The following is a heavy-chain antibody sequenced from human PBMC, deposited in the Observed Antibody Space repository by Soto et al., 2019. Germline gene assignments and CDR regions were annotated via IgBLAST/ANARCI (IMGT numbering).Heavy chain of an antibody. V-gene: IGHV3-11*06. D-gene: IGHD4-17*01. Sequence: PGGYLRLSCAASGFTFSESFMSWIRQAPGKGLEWVSSISTTSTFTDYAASLKGRVTVSRDNSRNALFLQLDSLRDDDTAVYFCARGAVSRQHFYYGFDVWGQGTTVTVSS. CDR2: ISTTSTFT. J-gene: IGHJ6*02. CDR1: GFTFSESF. CDR3: ARGAVSRQHFYYGFDV.